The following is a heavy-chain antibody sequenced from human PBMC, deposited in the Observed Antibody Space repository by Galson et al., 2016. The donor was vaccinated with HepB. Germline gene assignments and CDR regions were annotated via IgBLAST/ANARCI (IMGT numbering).Heavy chain of an antibody. J-gene: IGHJ4*02. V-gene: IGHV1-2*02. Sequence: SVKVSCKASGYTFTDYYIHWVRQAPGQGLEWMGWMNTNTGGTNYAQRFEDRVSMTRHTSINTAHMELRSLKSVDTAVYYCVRGDPKRHWNPPTGLWGQGTLVTASS. CDR3: VRGDPKRHWNPPTGL. D-gene: IGHD1-1*01. CDR2: MNTNTGGT. CDR1: GYTFTDYY.